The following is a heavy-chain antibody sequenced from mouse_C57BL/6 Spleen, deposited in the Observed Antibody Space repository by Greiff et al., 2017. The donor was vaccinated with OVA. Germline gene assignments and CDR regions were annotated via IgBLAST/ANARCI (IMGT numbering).Heavy chain of an antibody. CDR2: IYPGDGDT. Sequence: VQLQQSGPELVKPGASVKISCKASGYAFSSSWMNWVKQRPGKGLEWIGRIYPGDGDTNYNGKFKGKATLTADKSSSTAYMQLSGLTSEDSAVYFCAREGGRGDYWGQGTSVTVSS. D-gene: IGHD3-3*01. J-gene: IGHJ4*01. CDR3: AREGGRGDY. CDR1: GYAFSSSW. V-gene: IGHV1-82*01.